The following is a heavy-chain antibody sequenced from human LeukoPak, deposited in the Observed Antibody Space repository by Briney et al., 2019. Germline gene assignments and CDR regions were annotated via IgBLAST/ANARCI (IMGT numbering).Heavy chain of an antibody. D-gene: IGHD3-3*01. Sequence: PGGSLRLSCAPSGFTFTNYAMSWVRQAPGKGLEWVSSFTGSGDSAYYADSVKGRFTISRDNSKNTLYLQMNSLRAEDTAVYYCARPPYDFWSGPFDYWGQGTLVTVSS. CDR3: ARPPYDFWSGPFDY. J-gene: IGHJ4*02. CDR2: FTGSGDSA. CDR1: GFTFTNYA. V-gene: IGHV3-23*01.